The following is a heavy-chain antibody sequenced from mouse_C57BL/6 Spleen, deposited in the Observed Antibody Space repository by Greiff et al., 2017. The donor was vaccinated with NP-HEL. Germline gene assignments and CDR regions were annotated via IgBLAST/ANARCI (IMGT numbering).Heavy chain of an antibody. Sequence: VKLQESGPELVKPGASVKISCKASGYSFTGYYMNWVKQRHGRSLEWIGVINPNYGATSYNKKFKGKATLTVDQSSSTAYMQLHSLTSEDSAVYYCARSHFITPPCFDYWGQGTTPTVSS. CDR2: INPNYGAT. CDR3: ARSHFITPPCFDY. CDR1: GYSFTGYY. V-gene: IGHV1-39*01. D-gene: IGHD1-1*01. J-gene: IGHJ2*01.